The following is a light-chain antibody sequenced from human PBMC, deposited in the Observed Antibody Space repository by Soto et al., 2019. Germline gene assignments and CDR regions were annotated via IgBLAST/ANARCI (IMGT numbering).Light chain of an antibody. CDR1: SSDVGGYNY. CDR2: DVS. J-gene: IGLJ1*01. V-gene: IGLV2-14*01. CDR3: SSYTSSSTPFYV. Sequence: QPASVSGSPGQSITISCTGTSSDVGGYNYVSWYQQHPGKAPKLMIYDVSNRPSGVSNRFSGSKSGNTASLTISGLQAEDEADYYCSSYTSSSTPFYVFGTGTKLTVL.